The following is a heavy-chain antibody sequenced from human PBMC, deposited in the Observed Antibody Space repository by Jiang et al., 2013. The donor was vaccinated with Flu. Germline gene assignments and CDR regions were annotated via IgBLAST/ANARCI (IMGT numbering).Heavy chain of an antibody. CDR3: AHALLIRQQLTAYNWFDP. CDR1: GFSLSTSGVG. CDR2: IYWDDDK. Sequence: KPTQTLTLTCTFSGFSLSTSGVGVGWIRQPPGKALEWLALIYWDDDKRYSPSLKSRLTITKDTSKNQVVLTMTNMDPVDTATYYCAHALLIRQQLTAYNWFDPWGQGTLVTVSS. D-gene: IGHD6-13*01. V-gene: IGHV2-5*02. J-gene: IGHJ5*02.